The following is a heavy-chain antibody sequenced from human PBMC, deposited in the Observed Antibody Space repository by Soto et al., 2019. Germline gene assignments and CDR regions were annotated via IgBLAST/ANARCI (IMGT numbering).Heavy chain of an antibody. D-gene: IGHD6-19*01. CDR2: ISYDGSNK. CDR1: GFTVSSYA. Sequence: QVQLVESGGGVVQPGRSLRLSCAASGFTVSSYAMHWVRQAPGKGLEWVAVISYDGSNKYYADSVKGRLTISRGNSKNTLYLQMNSLRAEDTAVYYCARDREGGWLVISHCFDYWGQGTLVTVSS. J-gene: IGHJ4*02. V-gene: IGHV3-30-3*01. CDR3: ARDREGGWLVISHCFDY.